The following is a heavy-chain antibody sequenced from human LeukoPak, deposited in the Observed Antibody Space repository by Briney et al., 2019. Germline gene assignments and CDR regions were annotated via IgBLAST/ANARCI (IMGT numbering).Heavy chain of an antibody. D-gene: IGHD4-17*01. CDR2: IISDGSTT. CDR3: ARAGYGDLDDAFDI. CDR1: GFTFSIYW. V-gene: IGHV3-74*01. Sequence: PGGSLRLSCAASGFTFSIYWMHWVRQAPGKGLVWVSRIISDGSTTSSADSVKVRFTISRDNAKNTLYLQMNSLRAEDTAVYYCARAGYGDLDDAFDIWGQGTMVTVSS. J-gene: IGHJ3*02.